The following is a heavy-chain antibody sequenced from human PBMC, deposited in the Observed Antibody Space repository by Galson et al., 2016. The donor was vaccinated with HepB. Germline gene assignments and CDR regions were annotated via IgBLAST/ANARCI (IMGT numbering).Heavy chain of an antibody. CDR3: ARGGYYDSSGSLRY. CDR2: IIPIFGTA. CDR1: GGASSRNP. Sequence: SVKVSCKASGGASSRNPIAWVRQAPGQGLEWMGGIIPIFGTAKYAQKFQGRVTMTRDTSTSTVHMELSSLRSEDTAVYFCARGGYYDSSGSLRYWGQGTLVTVSS. J-gene: IGHJ4*02. V-gene: IGHV1-69*05. D-gene: IGHD3-22*01.